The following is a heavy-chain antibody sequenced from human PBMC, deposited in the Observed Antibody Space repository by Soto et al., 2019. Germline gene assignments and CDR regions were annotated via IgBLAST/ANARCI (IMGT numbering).Heavy chain of an antibody. CDR2: IYYSGST. V-gene: IGHV4-31*03. CDR3: ARDGRRLPDAFDI. CDR1: GGSISSGGYY. J-gene: IGHJ3*02. D-gene: IGHD2-15*01. Sequence: SETLSLTCTVSGGSISSGGYYWSWIRQHPGKGLEWIGYIYYSGSTYYNPSLKSRVTISVDTSKNQFSLKLSSVTAADTAVYYCARDGRRLPDAFDIWGQGTMVTVSS.